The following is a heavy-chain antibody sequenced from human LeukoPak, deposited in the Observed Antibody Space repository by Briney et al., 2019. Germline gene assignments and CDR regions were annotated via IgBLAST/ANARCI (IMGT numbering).Heavy chain of an antibody. Sequence: PSETLSLTCTVSGGSISSGGYCWSWIRQHPGKGLEWIGYIYYGGSTYYNPSLKSRVTISLETSNNQCSLKLRSVTAAYTAVHYWALSMAGRDVSGPGTPVTVS. CDR1: GGSISSGGYC. V-gene: IGHV4-31*03. J-gene: IGHJ6*02. CDR2: IYYGGST. D-gene: IGHD2-8*01. CDR3: ALSMAGRDV.